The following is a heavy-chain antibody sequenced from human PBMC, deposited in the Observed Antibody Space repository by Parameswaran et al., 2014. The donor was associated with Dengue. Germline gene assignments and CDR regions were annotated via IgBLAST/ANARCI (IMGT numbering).Heavy chain of an antibody. Sequence: WIRQPQEGLEWIGSIYYTGSTYYNPSFESRVTISVDTSKNQFSLKLNSVTAADTAVYYCARRQTGLVPYSEYYGMDVWGQGTTVTVSS. CDR3: ARRQTGLVPYSEYYGMDV. CDR2: IYYTGST. J-gene: IGHJ6*02. D-gene: IGHD6-19*01. V-gene: IGHV4-39*01.